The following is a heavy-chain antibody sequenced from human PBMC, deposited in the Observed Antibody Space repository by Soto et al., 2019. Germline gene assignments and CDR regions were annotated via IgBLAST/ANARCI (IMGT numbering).Heavy chain of an antibody. V-gene: IGHV3-7*01. CDR1: GFTFSSYW. D-gene: IGHD6-6*01. CDR3: AREIAARL. CDR2: IKQDGSEE. Sequence: GGSLRLSCASSGFTFSSYWMSWFRQAPGKGLEWVANIKQDGSEENYVDSVKGRFTISRDNAKNALYLQMNSLRVEDTAVYYCAREIAARLWGKGTTVTVSS. J-gene: IGHJ6*04.